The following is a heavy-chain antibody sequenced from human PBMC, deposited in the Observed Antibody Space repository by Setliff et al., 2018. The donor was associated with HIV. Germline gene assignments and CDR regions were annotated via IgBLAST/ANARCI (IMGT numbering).Heavy chain of an antibody. D-gene: IGHD1-26*01. CDR3: ARRSGSYRDFDY. V-gene: IGHV4-38-2*01. CDR2: IYHSGST. Sequence: SETLSLTCAVSGYSISSGYYGGWIRQPPGKGLEWVGDIYHSGSTYYNPSLESRVTISVDTSKNQFSLKVSSVTAADTAVYYCARRSGSYRDFDYWGQGILVTVPQ. CDR1: GYSISSGYY. J-gene: IGHJ4*02.